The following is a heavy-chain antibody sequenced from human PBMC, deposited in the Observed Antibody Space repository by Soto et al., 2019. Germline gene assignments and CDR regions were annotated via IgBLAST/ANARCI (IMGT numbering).Heavy chain of an antibody. D-gene: IGHD5-12*01. V-gene: IGHV4-39*01. J-gene: IGHJ4*02. CDR2: IYYSGST. CDR1: GGSISSSSYY. Sequence: ASETLSLTCTVSGGSISSSSYYWGWIRQPPGKGLEWIGSIYYSGSTYYNPSLKSRVTISVDTSKNQFSLKLSSVTAADTAVYYCARIDSGYDLLYYFDYWGQGTLVT. CDR3: ARIDSGYDLLYYFDY.